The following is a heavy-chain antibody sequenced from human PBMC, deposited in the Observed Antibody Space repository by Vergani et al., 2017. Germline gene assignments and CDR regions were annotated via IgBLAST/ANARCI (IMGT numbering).Heavy chain of an antibody. CDR1: GFTLINYD. V-gene: IGHV3-30*02. CDR2: IQFAGSNQ. D-gene: IGHD6-19*01. Sequence: QVQLVESGGGVVQRGGSLRLSCATSGFTLINYDMQWIRQGPGKGLEFVAFIQFAGSNQYYADSVKGRFTLSRDFSKNTLYLQMNSLRTDDTATYYCAKHFSGWGIDYWGQGTQVIVSS. CDR3: AKHFSGWGIDY. J-gene: IGHJ4*02.